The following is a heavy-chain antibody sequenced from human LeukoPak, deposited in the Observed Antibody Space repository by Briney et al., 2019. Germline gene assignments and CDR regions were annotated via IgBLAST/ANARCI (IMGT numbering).Heavy chain of an antibody. Sequence: PGGSLRLSCAASGFTFSSYGMHWVRQAPGKGLEWVAFIRYDGSNKYYADSVKGRFTISRDNPKNTLYLQMNSLRAEDTAVYYCAKVLAARAYYYDSSGPDYWGQGTLVTVSS. CDR3: AKVLAARAYYYDSSGPDY. CDR1: GFTFSSYG. D-gene: IGHD3-22*01. CDR2: IRYDGSNK. V-gene: IGHV3-30*02. J-gene: IGHJ4*02.